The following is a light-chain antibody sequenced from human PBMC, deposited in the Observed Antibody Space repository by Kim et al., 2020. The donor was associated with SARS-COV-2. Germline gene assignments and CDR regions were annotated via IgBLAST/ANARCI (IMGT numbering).Light chain of an antibody. CDR2: LEGSGSY. V-gene: IGLV4-60*03. J-gene: IGLJ3*02. CDR3: EAWDSNIWV. Sequence: QPVLTQSSSASASLGSSVKLTCTLSSGHSSYIIAWHQQQPGKAPRYLMKLEGSGSYNKGSGVPDRFSSSSSGADRYLTISNLQSEDEADYYCEAWDSNIWVFGGGTQLTVL. CDR1: SGHSSYI.